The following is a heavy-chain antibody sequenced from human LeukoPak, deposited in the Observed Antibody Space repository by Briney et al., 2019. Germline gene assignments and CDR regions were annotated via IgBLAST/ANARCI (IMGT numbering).Heavy chain of an antibody. D-gene: IGHD3-10*01. V-gene: IGHV4-34*01. CDR2: INHSGST. J-gene: IGHJ4*02. CDR3: ARGGYYYGSGSYLALSPRFDY. Sequence: SETLSLTCAVYSGSFSGYYWSWIRQPPGKGLEWIGEINHSGSTNYNPSLKSRVTISVDTSKNQFSLKLSSVTAADTAVYYCARGGYYYGSGSYLALSPRFDYWGQGTLVTVSS. CDR1: SGSFSGYY.